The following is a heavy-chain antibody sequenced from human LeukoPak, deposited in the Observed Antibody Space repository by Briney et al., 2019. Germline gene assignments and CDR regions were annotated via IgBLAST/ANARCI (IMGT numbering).Heavy chain of an antibody. CDR1: GFTFSSYG. J-gene: IGHJ3*02. CDR3: AGPRLEYCSGGSCFDAFDI. D-gene: IGHD2-15*01. V-gene: IGHV3-30*02. Sequence: GGSLRLSCAASGFTFSSYGMHWVRQAPGKGLEWVALIRYDGSNKYYADSVKGRFTISRDNSKNTLFLQMNSLTAEDTAIYSCAGPRLEYCSGGSCFDAFDIWGQGTMVTVSS. CDR2: IRYDGSNK.